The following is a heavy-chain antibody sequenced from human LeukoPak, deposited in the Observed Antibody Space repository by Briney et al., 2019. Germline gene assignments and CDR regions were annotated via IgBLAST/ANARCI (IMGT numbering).Heavy chain of an antibody. V-gene: IGHV4-4*07. Sequence: SGPTLVNPSETLSLTCTVSGGSISDFYWSWIRQPAGKGLEWIGRIYISGNTNYNPSLKSRVTMSLDSSKNHFSLRLSSVTAADTAVYYCARNAGDYWGQGTLVTVSS. J-gene: IGHJ4*02. CDR2: IYISGNT. D-gene: IGHD1-1*01. CDR1: GGSISDFY. CDR3: ARNAGDY.